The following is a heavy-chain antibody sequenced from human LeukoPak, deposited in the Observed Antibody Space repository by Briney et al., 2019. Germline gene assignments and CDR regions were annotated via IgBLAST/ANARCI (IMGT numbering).Heavy chain of an antibody. Sequence: ASVKVSCKASGYTFTSYGISWVRQAPGQGPEWMGWISAYNGNTNYAQKLQGRVTMTTDTSTSTAYMELRSLRSDDTAVYYCASLEGYYYDSSGTDAFDIWGQGTMVTVSS. CDR3: ASLEGYYYDSSGTDAFDI. CDR2: ISAYNGNT. J-gene: IGHJ3*02. V-gene: IGHV1-18*01. CDR1: GYTFTSYG. D-gene: IGHD3-22*01.